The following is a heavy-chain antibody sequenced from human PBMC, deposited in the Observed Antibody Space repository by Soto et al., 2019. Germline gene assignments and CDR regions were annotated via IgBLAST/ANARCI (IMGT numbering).Heavy chain of an antibody. CDR1: GGSISSYY. CDR2: IYYSGST. CDR3: ARGYNGGWYLNGY. V-gene: IGHV4-59*01. J-gene: IGHJ4*02. Sequence: PSETLSLTCTVSGGSISSYYWSWIRRPPGKGLEWIGYIYYSGSTNYNPSLKSRVAISVDTSKNQFSLKLRSVTAADTAIYYCARGYNGGWYLNGYWGQGTLVTVSS. D-gene: IGHD6-19*01.